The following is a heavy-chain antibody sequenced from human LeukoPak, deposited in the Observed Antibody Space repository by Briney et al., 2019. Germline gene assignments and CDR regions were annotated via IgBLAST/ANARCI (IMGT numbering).Heavy chain of an antibody. V-gene: IGHV4-59*01. CDR1: GGSISSYY. Sequence: SETLSLTCTVSGGSISSYYWSWIRQPPEKGLEWIGYIYYSGSTNYNPSLKSRVTISVDTSKNQFSLKLSSVTAADTAVYYCARGGSYSGNYYFDYWGQGTLVTVSS. CDR3: ARGGSYSGNYYFDY. D-gene: IGHD1-26*01. J-gene: IGHJ4*02. CDR2: IYYSGST.